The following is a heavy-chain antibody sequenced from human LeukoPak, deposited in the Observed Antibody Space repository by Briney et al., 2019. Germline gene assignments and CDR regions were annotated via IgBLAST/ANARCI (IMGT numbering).Heavy chain of an antibody. CDR3: ARDYYYGSGSSSGSFDY. V-gene: IGHV1-18*01. CDR2: ISAYNGNT. Sequence: PWASVKVSCKASGYTFTSYGISWVRQAPGQGLEWMGWISAYNGNTNYAQKFQGRVTMTRNTSISTAYMELSSLRSEDTAVYYCARDYYYGSGSSSGSFDYWGQGTLVTVSS. J-gene: IGHJ4*02. CDR1: GYTFTSYG. D-gene: IGHD3-10*01.